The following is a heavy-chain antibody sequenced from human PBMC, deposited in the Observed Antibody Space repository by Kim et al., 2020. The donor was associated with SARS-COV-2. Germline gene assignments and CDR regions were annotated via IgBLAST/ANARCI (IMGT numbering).Heavy chain of an antibody. CDR1: GFTFSSYS. J-gene: IGHJ6*02. CDR2: ISSSSSTI. D-gene: IGHD3-3*01. Sequence: GGSLRLSCAASGFTFSSYSMNWVRQAPGKGLEWVSYISSSSSTIYYADSVKGRFTISRDNAKNSLYLQMNSLRDEDTAVYYCARGFYDFWSGAYGMDVWGQGTTVTVSS. CDR3: ARGFYDFWSGAYGMDV. V-gene: IGHV3-48*02.